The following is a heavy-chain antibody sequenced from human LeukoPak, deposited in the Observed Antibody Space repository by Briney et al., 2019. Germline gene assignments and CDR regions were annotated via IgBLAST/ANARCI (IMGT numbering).Heavy chain of an antibody. D-gene: IGHD6-13*01. CDR3: ARQYSSNWYDDRGWFDP. CDR1: GYSISSDYY. CDR2: LYHSGST. V-gene: IGHV4-38-2*02. Sequence: SETLSLTCTVSGYSISSDYYWGWIRQPPGKGLEWIGSLYHSGSTYHNPSPKSRVTISVDTSKNQFSLKLSSVTAADTAVYYCARQYSSNWYDDRGWFDPWGQGTLVTVSS. J-gene: IGHJ5*02.